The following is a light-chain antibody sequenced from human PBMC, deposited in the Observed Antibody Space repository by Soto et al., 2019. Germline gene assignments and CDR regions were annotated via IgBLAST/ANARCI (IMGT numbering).Light chain of an antibody. J-gene: IGLJ1*01. CDR3: SSYTTSNTYV. CDR1: SSDVGGYNY. V-gene: IGLV2-11*01. Sequence: QSALTQPRSVSGSPGQSVTISCTGTSSDVGGYNYVSWYQQHPGKAPKLIIYDVSKRPSGVPDRFSGSRSGNTASLTISGLQAEDEADYYCSSYTTSNTYVFGTGTKLTVL. CDR2: DVS.